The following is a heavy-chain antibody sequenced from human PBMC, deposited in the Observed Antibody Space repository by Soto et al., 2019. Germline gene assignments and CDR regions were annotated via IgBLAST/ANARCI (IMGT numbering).Heavy chain of an antibody. CDR2: INSDGSIT. Sequence: GGSLRLSCAASGFTFSSNWMHWVRQAPGKGLVWVSRINSDGSITSYADSVKGQFTISRDNAKNAVYLQMNSLRAEDTPLYYCARGSSTWYVRFDYWGQGMLVTVSS. J-gene: IGHJ4*02. CDR3: ARGSSTWYVRFDY. D-gene: IGHD6-13*01. CDR1: GFTFSSNW. V-gene: IGHV3-74*01.